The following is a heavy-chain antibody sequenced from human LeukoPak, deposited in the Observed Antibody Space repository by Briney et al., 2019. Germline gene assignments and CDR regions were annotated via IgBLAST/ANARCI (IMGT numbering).Heavy chain of an antibody. CDR2: ISNSGESA. CDR3: AKDREGSSGYLSH. D-gene: IGHD3-22*01. V-gene: IGHV3-23*01. CDR1: GFTFSGFA. J-gene: IGHJ4*02. Sequence: PGGSLRLSCAASGFTFSGFAINWVRQAPGKGLQWVSSISNSGESAYYAESVKGRFSISRDNSKNTLYLQINNLRAEDTAVYFCAKDREGSSGYLSHWGQGTLVTVSS.